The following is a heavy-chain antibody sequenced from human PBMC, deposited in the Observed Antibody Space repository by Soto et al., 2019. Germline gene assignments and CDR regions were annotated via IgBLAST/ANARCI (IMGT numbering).Heavy chain of an antibody. Sequence: PGGSPRLSCAASGFTFSSYGMHWVRQAPGKGLEWVAVISYDGSNKYYADSVKGRFTISRDNSKNTLYLQMNSLRAEDTAVYYCAKDQITMIVVVITSYGMDVWGQGTTVTVSS. CDR3: AKDQITMIVVVITSYGMDV. CDR1: GFTFSSYG. D-gene: IGHD3-22*01. V-gene: IGHV3-30*18. J-gene: IGHJ6*02. CDR2: ISYDGSNK.